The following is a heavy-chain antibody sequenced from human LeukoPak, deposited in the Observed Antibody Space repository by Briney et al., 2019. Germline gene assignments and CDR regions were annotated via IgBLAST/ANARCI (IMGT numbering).Heavy chain of an antibody. D-gene: IGHD1-26*01. Sequence: SETLSLTCTDSGGSISNYYWTWVRQPPGKGLEWIGYIDFSGTTNYSPSLKSRVTISLDTSNNQFSLKLTSVTAADTAVYFCARISPSSGTYWGTLYYYMDVWGKGTTVTVSS. CDR1: GGSISNYY. CDR3: ARISPSSGTYWGTLYYYMDV. V-gene: IGHV4-59*01. J-gene: IGHJ6*03. CDR2: IDFSGTT.